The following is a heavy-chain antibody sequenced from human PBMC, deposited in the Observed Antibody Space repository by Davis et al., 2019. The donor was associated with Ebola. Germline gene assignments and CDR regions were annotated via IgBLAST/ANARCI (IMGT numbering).Heavy chain of an antibody. Sequence: ASVTVSCKASVYTFTSYAMHWVRQAPGQGLEWMGWISAYNGNTNYAQKLQGRVTMTTDTSTSTAYMELRSLRSDDTAVYYCARDRYCSGGSCYAQFDYWGQGTLVTVSS. CDR1: VYTFTSYA. CDR3: ARDRYCSGGSCYAQFDY. CDR2: ISAYNGNT. J-gene: IGHJ4*02. D-gene: IGHD2-15*01. V-gene: IGHV1-18*01.